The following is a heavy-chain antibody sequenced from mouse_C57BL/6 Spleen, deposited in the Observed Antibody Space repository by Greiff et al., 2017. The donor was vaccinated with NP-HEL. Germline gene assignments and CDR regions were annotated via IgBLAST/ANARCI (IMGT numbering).Heavy chain of an antibody. CDR1: GFTFSDYY. D-gene: IGHD1-1*01. Sequence: EVKLMESGGGLVQPGGSLKLSCAASGFTFSDYYMYWVRQTPEKRLEWVAYISNGGGSTYYPDTVKGRFTISRDNAKNTLYLQMSRLKSEDTAMYYCARHYYYGSMDYWGQGTSVTVSS. V-gene: IGHV5-12*01. CDR2: ISNGGGST. CDR3: ARHYYYGSMDY. J-gene: IGHJ4*01.